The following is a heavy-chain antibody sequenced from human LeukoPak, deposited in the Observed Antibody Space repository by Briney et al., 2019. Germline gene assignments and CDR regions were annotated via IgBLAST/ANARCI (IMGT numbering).Heavy chain of an antibody. Sequence: GRSLRLSCAASGFTFSSYGMHWVRQAPGKGLEWVAVISYDGSNKYYADSVKGRFTISRDNSKNTLYLQMNSLRAEDTAVYYCAKLGPGTSIWGQGTMVTVSS. CDR1: GFTFSSYG. J-gene: IGHJ3*02. D-gene: IGHD1-1*01. V-gene: IGHV3-30*18. CDR2: ISYDGSNK. CDR3: AKLGPGTSI.